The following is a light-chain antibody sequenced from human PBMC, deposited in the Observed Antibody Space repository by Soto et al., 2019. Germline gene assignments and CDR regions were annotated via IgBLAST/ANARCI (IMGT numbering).Light chain of an antibody. CDR1: QIFFATY. V-gene: IGKV3-20*01. CDR2: GAS. J-gene: IGKJ5*01. CDR3: QQYRERIM. Sequence: IVLTQSPGTLSLSPGEIVTLSCRASQIFFATYVAWFQKKPGQPPRLLIYGASTRATVIPDRFSGTGSGTDLTLNTRRLEVEDFAVYYCQQYRERIMVGQGTRL.